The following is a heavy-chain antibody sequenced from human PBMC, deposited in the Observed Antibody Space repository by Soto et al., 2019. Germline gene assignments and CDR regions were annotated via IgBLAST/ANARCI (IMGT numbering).Heavy chain of an antibody. CDR3: ANGGYLGYSSIKGY. Sequence: QVQLVESGGRVVQPGRSLRLSCAASGFTFSSYGMHWVRQAPGKGLEWVAVISFDGSNKYYADSVKGRFTISRDNSKNTLYLQMNSLRAEDTAVYYCANGGYLGYSSIKGYWGQGTLVTVSS. J-gene: IGHJ4*02. D-gene: IGHD6-13*01. CDR1: GFTFSSYG. CDR2: ISFDGSNK. V-gene: IGHV3-30*18.